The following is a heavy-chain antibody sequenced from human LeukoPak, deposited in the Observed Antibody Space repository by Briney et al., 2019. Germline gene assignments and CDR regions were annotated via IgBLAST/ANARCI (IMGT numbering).Heavy chain of an antibody. CDR1: GFTFSSYC. CDR3: ARLSRSGLSRSIDY. D-gene: IGHD3-3*01. V-gene: IGHV3-48*02. J-gene: IGHJ4*02. Sequence: GGSLRLSCAASGFTFSSYCMNWVRQAPGKGLEWVSYISSSSSTIYYADSVKGRFTISRDNAKNSLYLQMNSLRDEDTAVYYCARLSRSGLSRSIDYWGQGTLVTVSS. CDR2: ISSSSSTI.